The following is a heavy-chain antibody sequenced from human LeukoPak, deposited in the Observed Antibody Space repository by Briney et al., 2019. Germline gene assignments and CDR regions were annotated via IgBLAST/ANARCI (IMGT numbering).Heavy chain of an antibody. CDR2: IIPILGIA. CDR1: GGTFSSYA. J-gene: IGHJ4*02. V-gene: IGHV1-69*10. D-gene: IGHD3-10*01. Sequence: ASVKVSCKASGGTFSSYAISWVRQAPGQGLEWMGRIIPILGIANYAQKFQGRVTITADKSTSTAYMELSSLRSEDTAVYYCARVDPTMVRGVSGFDYWGQGTLVTVSS. CDR3: ARVDPTMVRGVSGFDY.